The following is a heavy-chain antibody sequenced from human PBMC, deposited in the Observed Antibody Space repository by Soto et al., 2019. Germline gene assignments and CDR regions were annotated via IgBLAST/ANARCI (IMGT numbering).Heavy chain of an antibody. D-gene: IGHD2-2*03. J-gene: IGHJ4*02. CDR3: ARAALDIVVVPAAPGPFDY. V-gene: IGHV1-69*06. CDR2: IIPIFGTA. CDR1: GGTFSSYA. Sequence: GXSVKVSCKASGGTFSSYAISWVRQAPGQGLEWMGGIIPIFGTANYSQKFQVRVTITADKSTSTAYMELSSLRSEDTAVYYCARAALDIVVVPAAPGPFDYWGQGTLVTVSS.